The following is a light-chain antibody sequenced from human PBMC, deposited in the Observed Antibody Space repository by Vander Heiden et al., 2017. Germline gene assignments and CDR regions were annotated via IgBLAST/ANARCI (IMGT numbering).Light chain of an antibody. V-gene: IGKV3-15*01. J-gene: IGKJ2*01. CDR3: QQHNNWPPNT. CDR1: QSVSSN. Sequence: ELVRQQSPATLSVSPGERATLSCRASQSVSSNLAWYQQKPGQAPRLLIYGAATRATGIPARFSGSGYGTEFTLTISSRQSEDFAVYYCQQHNNWPPNTFGQGTKVEIK. CDR2: GAA.